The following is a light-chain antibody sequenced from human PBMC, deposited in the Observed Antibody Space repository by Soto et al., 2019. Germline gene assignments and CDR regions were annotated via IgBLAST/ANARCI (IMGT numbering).Light chain of an antibody. CDR3: QQTYSGRS. V-gene: IGKV1-39*01. Sequence: LLTQSPASLSASVGDRVTITCRASQGISAYLNWYQHKPGKAPQLLIFAASTLQHGVPPRFSGRGSGTDFTIAISNLQPEDFATYFCQQTYSGRSFGPGTKVEVK. CDR1: QGISAY. CDR2: AAS. J-gene: IGKJ1*01.